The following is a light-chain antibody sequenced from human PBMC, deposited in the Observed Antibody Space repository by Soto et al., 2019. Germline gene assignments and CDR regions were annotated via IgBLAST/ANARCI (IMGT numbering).Light chain of an antibody. CDR2: DAS. V-gene: IGKV3-11*01. Sequence: EIVLTQSPATLSLSPGERATLSCRASQSVSTYLAWYQQKPGQAPRLLISDASNPATGIPARFSGSGSGTDFTLTISSLEPEDFAVYYCQQRSNWPTVGQGTKVEI. J-gene: IGKJ1*01. CDR3: QQRSNWPT. CDR1: QSVSTY.